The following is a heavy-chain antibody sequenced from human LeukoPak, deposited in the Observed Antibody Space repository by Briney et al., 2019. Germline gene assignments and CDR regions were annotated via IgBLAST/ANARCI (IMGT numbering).Heavy chain of an antibody. CDR2: INHSGST. J-gene: IGHJ2*01. CDR3: ARERTMRYFDL. D-gene: IGHD3-22*01. V-gene: IGHV4-34*01. CDR1: GGSFSGYY. Sequence: SETLSLTCAVYGGSFSGYYWSWIRQPPGKGLEWIEEINHSGSTNYNPSLKSRVTISVDTSKNQFSLKLSSVTAADTAVYYCARERTMRYFDLWGRGTLVTVSS.